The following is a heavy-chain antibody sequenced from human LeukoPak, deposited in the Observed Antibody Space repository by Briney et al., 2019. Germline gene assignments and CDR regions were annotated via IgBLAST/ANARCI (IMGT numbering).Heavy chain of an antibody. V-gene: IGHV4-34*01. CDR3: ARGPYYYGSGSYYLA. CDR1: GGSFSGYY. CDR2: INHSGST. J-gene: IGHJ5*02. D-gene: IGHD3-10*01. Sequence: SETLSLTCAVSGGSFSGYYWSWIRQPPGKGLEWIGEINHSGSTNYNPSLKSRVTISVDTSKNQFSLKLSSVTAADTAVYYCARGPYYYGSGSYYLAWGQGTLVTVSS.